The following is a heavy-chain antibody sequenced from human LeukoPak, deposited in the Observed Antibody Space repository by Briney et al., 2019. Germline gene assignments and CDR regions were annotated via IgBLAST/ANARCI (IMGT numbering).Heavy chain of an antibody. CDR1: GYTFNAYN. D-gene: IGHD3-22*01. CDR2: INAKSGGT. CDR3: AKTDNKYDSRLLFN. J-gene: IGHJ1*01. Sequence: GASVKVSCKASGYTFNAYNMHWVRQAPGQGLEWMGWINAKSGGTNYAQKFQGRVTMTWDTSITTAYMELSRLRSDDTAMYYCAKTDNKYDSRLLFNWGQGTQIIVSS. V-gene: IGHV1-2*02.